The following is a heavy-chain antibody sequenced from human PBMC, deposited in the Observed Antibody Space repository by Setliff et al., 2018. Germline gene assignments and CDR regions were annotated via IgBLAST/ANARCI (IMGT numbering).Heavy chain of an antibody. J-gene: IGHJ6*03. D-gene: IGHD3-10*01. CDR3: ARAYYYASGNPHNYYMDV. V-gene: IGHV4-59*08. Sequence: SETLSLTCNVSGGSISSSYWSWIRQSPGEGLEWIGYFYHSESMSYNPSLKGRVTMSADTSKNQVSLKLTSVSAADTAVYYCARAYYYASGNPHNYYMDVWGKGIAVTVSS. CDR1: GGSISSSY. CDR2: FYHSESM.